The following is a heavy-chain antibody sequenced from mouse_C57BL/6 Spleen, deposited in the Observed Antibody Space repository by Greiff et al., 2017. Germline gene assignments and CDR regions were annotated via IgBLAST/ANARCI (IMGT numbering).Heavy chain of an antibody. Sequence: VQLQQSGAELVRPGTSVKMSCKASGYTFTNYWIGWAKQRPGHGLEWIGDIYPGGGYTNYNEKFKGKATLTADKSSSTAYMQFSSLTSEDSAIYYCAREGGYSNYPFAYWGQGTLVTVSA. CDR3: AREGGYSNYPFAY. CDR1: GYTFTNYW. CDR2: IYPGGGYT. V-gene: IGHV1-63*01. J-gene: IGHJ3*01. D-gene: IGHD2-5*01.